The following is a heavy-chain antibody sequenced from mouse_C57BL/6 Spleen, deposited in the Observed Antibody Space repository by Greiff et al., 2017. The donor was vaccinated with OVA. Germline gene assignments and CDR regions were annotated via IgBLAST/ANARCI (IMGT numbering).Heavy chain of an antibody. Sequence: EVQLQQSGPELVKPGASVTIPCKASGYTFTDYNMDWVKQSHGKSLEWIGDINPNNGGTIYNQKFKGKATLTVDKSSSTAYMELRSLTSEDTAVYYCARKYDYDGHWYFDVWGTGTTVTVSS. D-gene: IGHD2-4*01. J-gene: IGHJ1*03. CDR1: GYTFTDYN. CDR3: ARKYDYDGHWYFDV. V-gene: IGHV1-18*01. CDR2: INPNNGGT.